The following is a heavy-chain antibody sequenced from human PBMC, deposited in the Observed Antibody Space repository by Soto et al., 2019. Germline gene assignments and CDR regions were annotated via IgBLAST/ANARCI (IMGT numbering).Heavy chain of an antibody. D-gene: IGHD3-22*01. Sequence: PGESLKISCEGSGYSFTSYWISWLRQMPGKGLEWMGRIDPSDSYTYYSPSFQGHITFSAYKSISTAYLQWSCLKASDTAMYYCARYYDSSGYDLYYYYGMDVWGQGTTVTVS. J-gene: IGHJ6*02. V-gene: IGHV5-10-1*01. CDR2: IDPSDSYT. CDR3: ARYYDSSGYDLYYYYGMDV. CDR1: GYSFTSYW.